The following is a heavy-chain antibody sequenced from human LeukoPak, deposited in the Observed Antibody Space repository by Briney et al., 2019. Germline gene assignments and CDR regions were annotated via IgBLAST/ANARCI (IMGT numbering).Heavy chain of an antibody. CDR1: GFTFSGSA. V-gene: IGHV3-73*01. CDR3: AKGHHRGIVGATLST. Sequence: PGGSLRLSCAASGFTFSGSAMHWVRQASGKGLEWVGRIRSKANSYATAYAASVKGRFTISRDDSKNTLYLQMNSLRAEDTAVYYCAKGHHRGIVGATLSTWGQGTLVTVSS. CDR2: IRSKANSYAT. J-gene: IGHJ4*02. D-gene: IGHD1-26*01.